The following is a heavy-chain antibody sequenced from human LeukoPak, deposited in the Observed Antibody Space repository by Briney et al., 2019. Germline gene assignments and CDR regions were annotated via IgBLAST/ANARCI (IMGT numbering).Heavy chain of an antibody. D-gene: IGHD3-22*01. Sequence: ASVKVSCKASGYTFTSYDINWVRQATGQGLEWMGWMNPNSGNTGYAQKFQGRVTITRNTSISTAYMELSSLRSEDTAVYYCARASSAENYYYYYMDVWGKGTTVTVSS. V-gene: IGHV1-8*03. CDR3: ARASSAENYYYYYMDV. CDR2: MNPNSGNT. J-gene: IGHJ6*03. CDR1: GYTFTSYD.